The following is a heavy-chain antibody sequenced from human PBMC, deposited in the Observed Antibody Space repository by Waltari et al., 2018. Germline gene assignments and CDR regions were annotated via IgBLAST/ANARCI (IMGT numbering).Heavy chain of an antibody. J-gene: IGHJ3*02. V-gene: IGHV3-23*01. Sequence: EVQLLESGGGLVQPGGSLRLSCAASGFTFSSYAMSWVRQAPGKGLAWVSAISGSGGSTYYADSVKGRFTITRDNSKNTLYLQMNSLRAEDTAVYYCAKPEYYYESSRLWDAFDIWGQGTMVTVSS. CDR3: AKPEYYYESSRLWDAFDI. CDR1: GFTFSSYA. CDR2: ISGSGGST. D-gene: IGHD3-22*01.